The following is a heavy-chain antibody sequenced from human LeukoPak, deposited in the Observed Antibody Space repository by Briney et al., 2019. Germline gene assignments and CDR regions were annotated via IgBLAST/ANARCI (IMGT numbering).Heavy chain of an antibody. Sequence: GGSLRLSCAASGFTFSSYGMHWVRQAPGKGLEWVAFIRYDGSNKYYADSVKGRFTISRGNSKNTLYLQMNSLRAEDTAVYYCAKADTLSIAVADWGQGTLVTVSS. CDR2: IRYDGSNK. CDR1: GFTFSSYG. V-gene: IGHV3-30*02. D-gene: IGHD6-19*01. J-gene: IGHJ4*02. CDR3: AKADTLSIAVAD.